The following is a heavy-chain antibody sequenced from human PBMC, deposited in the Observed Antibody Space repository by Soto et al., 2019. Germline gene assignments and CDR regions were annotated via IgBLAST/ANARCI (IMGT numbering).Heavy chain of an antibody. CDR2: IYPGDSDT. Sequence: GASLKSSGKGRGYSYTSYWSGWVRQIPGKGLEWMGIIYPGDSDTRYSPSLQGQVTISADKSIRTAYLQWSSLKASDTAMYYCARPREAGKYYYGVDVWGQGPTVTVSS. CDR1: GYSYTSYW. D-gene: IGHD6-19*01. CDR3: ARPREAGKYYYGVDV. J-gene: IGHJ6*02. V-gene: IGHV5-51*01.